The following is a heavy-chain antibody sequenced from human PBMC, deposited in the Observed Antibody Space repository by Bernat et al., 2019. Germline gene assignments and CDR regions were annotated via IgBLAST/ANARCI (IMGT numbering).Heavy chain of an antibody. Sequence: EVQLVESGGGLVKPGGSLRLSCAASGFTFSSYSMNWVRQAPGKGLEWVSYISSSGSTIYYADSGKGRFTISRDNAKNSLYLQMNSLRAEDTAVYYCASMGGYDSADAFDIWGQGTMVTVSS. J-gene: IGHJ3*02. V-gene: IGHV3-21*05. CDR3: ASMGGYDSADAFDI. CDR2: ISSSGSTI. D-gene: IGHD5-12*01. CDR1: GFTFSSYS.